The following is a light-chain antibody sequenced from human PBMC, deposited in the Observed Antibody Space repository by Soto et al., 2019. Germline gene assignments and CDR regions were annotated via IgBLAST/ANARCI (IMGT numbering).Light chain of an antibody. V-gene: IGLV1-40*01. CDR2: GNR. CDR3: QAYDYSLTAFV. CDR1: NSNLGAGYD. Sequence: QSVLTQPPSVSGAPGQGVTISCTGNNSNLGAGYDVHWYQQLPGAAPKLVIFGNRNRPSGVPERFSGSKSGTLASLAITGLQAEDEADYYCQAYDYSLTAFVFGGGTKVTVL. J-gene: IGLJ3*02.